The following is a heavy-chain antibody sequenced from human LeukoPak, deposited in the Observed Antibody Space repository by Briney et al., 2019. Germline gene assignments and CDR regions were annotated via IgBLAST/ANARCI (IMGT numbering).Heavy chain of an antibody. Sequence: KPSETLSLTCAVYGGSFSGYYWSWIRQPPGKGLEWIGRIYTSGSTNYNPSLKSRVTMSVDTSKNQFSLKLSSVTAADTAVYYCASYYDYVWGSYRYTVDYWGQVTLVTVSS. V-gene: IGHV4-59*10. CDR2: IYTSGST. J-gene: IGHJ4*02. D-gene: IGHD3-16*02. CDR1: GGSFSGYY. CDR3: ASYYDYVWGSYRYTVDY.